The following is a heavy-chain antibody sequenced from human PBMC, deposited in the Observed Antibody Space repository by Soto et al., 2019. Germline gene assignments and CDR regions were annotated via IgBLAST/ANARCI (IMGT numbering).Heavy chain of an antibody. V-gene: IGHV4-59*08. Sequence: KSSETLSLTCTVSGGSISSYYWSWIRQPPGKGLEWIGYIYYSGSTNYNPSLKSRVTISVDTSKNQFSLKLSSVTAADTAVYYCARHGSGGYLDAFDIWGQGTMVTVSS. D-gene: IGHD3-10*01. CDR1: GGSISSYY. CDR3: ARHGSGGYLDAFDI. J-gene: IGHJ3*02. CDR2: IYYSGST.